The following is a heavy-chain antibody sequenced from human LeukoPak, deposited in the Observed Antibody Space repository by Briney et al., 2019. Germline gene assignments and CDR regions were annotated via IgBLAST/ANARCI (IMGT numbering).Heavy chain of an antibody. CDR3: AILPATDTYYYDRNGYYRPGVH. CDR2: VYYSGST. CDR1: GRSISSRHYY. V-gene: IGHV4-39*07. J-gene: IGHJ4*02. Sequence: SETLSLTCSVSGRSISSRHYYWGWIRQPPGKGLQWIGRVYYSGSTYYSPSLKSRVTLSSDTSQNQFSLESRSATAADTAVDYCAILPATDTYYYDRNGYYRPGVHWGQGTLVSVSS. D-gene: IGHD3-22*01.